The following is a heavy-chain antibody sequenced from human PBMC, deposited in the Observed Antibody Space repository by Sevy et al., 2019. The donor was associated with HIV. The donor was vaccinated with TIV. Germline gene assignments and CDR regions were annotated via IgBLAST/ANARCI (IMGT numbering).Heavy chain of an antibody. D-gene: IGHD3-10*01. CDR1: GFTFNSYA. CDR2: LSGGGEST. J-gene: IGHJ3*02. V-gene: IGHV3-23*01. CDR3: AKVGPVVRGVITDAFDI. Sequence: GGSLRLSCAASGFTFNSYAMSWVRQAPGTGLEWVSGLSGGGESTYYADSVKGRFTISRDNSKNTQYLQMNSLRAEDTAIYYCAKVGPVVRGVITDAFDIWGQGTMVTVSS.